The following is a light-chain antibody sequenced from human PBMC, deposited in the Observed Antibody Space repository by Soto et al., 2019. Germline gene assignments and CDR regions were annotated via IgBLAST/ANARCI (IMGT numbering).Light chain of an antibody. J-gene: IGLJ1*01. V-gene: IGLV2-18*02. CDR3: SSYSSSSTYV. CDR1: STDFVSYNR. Sequence: QSALTQPPSVSGSPGQSVTISCTGTSTDFVSYNRVSWYQQPPGTAPKLIIYEASNRPSGVPDRFSGSRSGNTASLTISGLQAEDEADYYCSSYSSSSTYVFGTGTKLTVL. CDR2: EAS.